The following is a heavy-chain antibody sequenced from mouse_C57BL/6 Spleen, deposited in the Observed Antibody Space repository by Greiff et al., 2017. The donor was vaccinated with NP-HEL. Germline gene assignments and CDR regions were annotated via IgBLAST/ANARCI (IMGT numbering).Heavy chain of an antibody. J-gene: IGHJ1*03. CDR2: ISGGGGNT. D-gene: IGHD1-1*01. CDR1: GFTFSSYT. CDR3: ARQRYYYGSSYWYFDV. Sequence: EVQLVESGGGLVKPGGSLKLSCAASGFTFSSYTMSWVRQTPEKRLEWVATISGGGGNTYYPDSVKGRFTISRDNAKNTLYLQMSSLRSEDTALYYCARQRYYYGSSYWYFDVWGTGTTVTVSS. V-gene: IGHV5-9*01.